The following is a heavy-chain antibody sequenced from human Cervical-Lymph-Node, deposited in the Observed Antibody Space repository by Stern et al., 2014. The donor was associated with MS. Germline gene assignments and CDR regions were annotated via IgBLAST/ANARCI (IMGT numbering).Heavy chain of an antibody. CDR2: INPRGDST. CDR1: GYSFGSYY. V-gene: IGHV1-46*01. D-gene: IGHD5-12*01. CDR3: ATGRYSGYADFDY. Sequence: QVQLMQSGAEVRKPGASVKVSCKTSGYSFGSYYMHWVRQAPGQEPEWMGTINPRGDSTSYAQKFRGRVSMTRDTSTSTVHMELSSLRFDDTAVYYCATGRYSGYADFDYWGQGTLVTVSS. J-gene: IGHJ4*02.